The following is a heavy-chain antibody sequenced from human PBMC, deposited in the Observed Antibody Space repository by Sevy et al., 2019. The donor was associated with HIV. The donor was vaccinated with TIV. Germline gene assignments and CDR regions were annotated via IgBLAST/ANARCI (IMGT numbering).Heavy chain of an antibody. J-gene: IGHJ4*02. D-gene: IGHD1-1*01. CDR3: ARDGGWYNYAPSDY. V-gene: IGHV3-30*03. Sequence: GGSLRLSCAASGFSFSSHGMHWVRLAPGKGLEWQSVISYDGNKKYYADSVKGRFTISRDNSKNTLYLQMNSLRPEDTAVYYCARDGGWYNYAPSDYWGQGTLVTVSS. CDR2: ISYDGNKK. CDR1: GFSFSSHG.